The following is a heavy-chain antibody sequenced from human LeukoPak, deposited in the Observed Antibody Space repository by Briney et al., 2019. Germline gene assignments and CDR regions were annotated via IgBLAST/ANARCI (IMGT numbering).Heavy chain of an antibody. D-gene: IGHD3-22*01. J-gene: IGHJ4*02. CDR2: IYYSGST. CDR1: GGSISSGGYY. CDR3: ARKGFTYYYDSSGSYYFDY. V-gene: IGHV4-31*03. Sequence: SETLSLTCTVSGGSISSGGYYWSWVRQHPGKGLEWIGYIYYSGSTYYNPSLRSRVTISVDTSKNQFSLELSSVTAADTAVYYCARKGFTYYYDSSGSYYFDYWGQGTLVTVSS.